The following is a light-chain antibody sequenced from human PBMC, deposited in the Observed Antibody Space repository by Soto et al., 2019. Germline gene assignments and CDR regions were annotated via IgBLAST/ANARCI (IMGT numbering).Light chain of an antibody. Sequence: QSVLTQPPSASETPGQTVSISCSGSSSNIGSKTVNWYQQLPGTAPKLLIYSNNQRPSGVPDRFSGSKSGTSASLAISGLQSEDEADYHCAAWDDSLNGPVFGGGTKLTVL. CDR2: SNN. CDR3: AAWDDSLNGPV. V-gene: IGLV1-44*01. J-gene: IGLJ3*02. CDR1: SSNIGSKT.